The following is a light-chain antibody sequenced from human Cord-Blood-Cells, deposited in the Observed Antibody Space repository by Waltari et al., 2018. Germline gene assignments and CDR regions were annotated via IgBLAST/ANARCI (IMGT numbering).Light chain of an antibody. Sequence: EIVMTQSPATLSVSQGERATLSCRASQSVSSNLAWYQQKPGQAPRLLIYGASTRATGIPARFSGSGSGTEFTLTISSLQSEDFAVYYCQQYNNWPRMYTFGQGTKLEIK. CDR3: QQYNNWPRMYT. CDR1: QSVSSN. J-gene: IGKJ2*01. V-gene: IGKV3-15*01. CDR2: GAS.